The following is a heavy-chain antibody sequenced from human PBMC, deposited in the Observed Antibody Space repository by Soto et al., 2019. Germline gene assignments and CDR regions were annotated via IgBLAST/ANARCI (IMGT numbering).Heavy chain of an antibody. D-gene: IGHD3-10*01. CDR1: GGPFGGYY. CDR3: ATDGGGRNYYSYGMDV. CDR2: INQSGSA. J-gene: IGHJ6*02. V-gene: IGHV4-34*01. Sequence: QVQLQQWGAGLLRPSETLSLTCAVYGGPFGGYYWGWIRQPPGKGLEWIGEINQSGSATYNPSLTSRVTISLDRFNSQFSLEMNSVTAADTAVYYWATDGGGRNYYSYGMDVWGRGTTVSVSS.